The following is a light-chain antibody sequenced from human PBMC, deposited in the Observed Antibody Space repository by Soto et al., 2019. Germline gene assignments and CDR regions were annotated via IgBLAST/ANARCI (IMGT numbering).Light chain of an antibody. CDR3: HQYGSSPRT. V-gene: IGKV3-20*01. J-gene: IGKJ1*01. CDR2: GAS. Sequence: EIVMTQSPATLSLSPGERATLSCGASQSFTSNYLAWYQQKPGQAPRLLIYGASTRATGIPDRFSGSGSGTDFTLTISRLEPEDFAVYYCHQYGSSPRTFGQGTKVDIK. CDR1: QSFTSNY.